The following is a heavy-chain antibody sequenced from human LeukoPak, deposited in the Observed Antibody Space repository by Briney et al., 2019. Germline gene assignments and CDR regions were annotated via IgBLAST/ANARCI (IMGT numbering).Heavy chain of an antibody. CDR1: GYTFTSYA. D-gene: IGHD4-11*01. CDR3: ARDLTTVSWFDP. CDR2: INAGNGNT. Sequence: ASVKVSCKASGYTFTSYAMHWVRQAPGQRLEWKGWINAGNGNTKYSQKFQGRVTITRDTSASTAYMELSSLRSEDTAVYYCARDLTTVSWFDPWGQGTLVTVSS. V-gene: IGHV1-3*01. J-gene: IGHJ5*02.